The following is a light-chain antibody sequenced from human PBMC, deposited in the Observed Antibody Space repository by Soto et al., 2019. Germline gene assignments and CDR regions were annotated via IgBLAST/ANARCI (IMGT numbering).Light chain of an antibody. J-gene: IGKJ5*01. V-gene: IGKV3-11*01. CDR3: QQRYNWPIT. CDR2: ADS. CDR1: QSVSGY. Sequence: EIVLTQSPATLSLSPGETATLSFRASQSVSGYIGWYQQKPGQAPRLLIYADSNRATGIPARFSGSGSGTDFTLTISSLEPEDFSVYYCQQRYNWPITFGQGTRREIK.